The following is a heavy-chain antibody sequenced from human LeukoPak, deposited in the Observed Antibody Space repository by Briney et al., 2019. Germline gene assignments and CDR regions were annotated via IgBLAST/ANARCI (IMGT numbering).Heavy chain of an antibody. CDR2: IYYSGST. D-gene: IGHD3-16*01. CDR1: GGSISSSSYY. Sequence: PETLSLTCTVSGGSISSSSYYWGWIRQPPGKGLEWIGSIYYSGSTYYNPSLKSRVTISVDTSKNQFSLKLSSVTAADTAVYYCARADSGSPVSSLRYYFDYWGQGTLVTVSS. J-gene: IGHJ4*02. CDR3: ARADSGSPVSSLRYYFDY. V-gene: IGHV4-39*07.